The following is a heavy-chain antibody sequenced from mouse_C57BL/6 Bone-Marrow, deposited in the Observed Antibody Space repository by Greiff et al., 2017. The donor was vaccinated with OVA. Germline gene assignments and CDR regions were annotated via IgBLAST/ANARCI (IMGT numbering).Heavy chain of an antibody. CDR3: AREGNYYEDY. D-gene: IGHD1-1*01. J-gene: IGHJ2*01. CDR1: GYAFSSSW. CDR2: IYPGDGDI. Sequence: QVQLKESGPELVKPGASVKISCTASGYAFSSSWMNWVKQRPGKGLEWIGRIYPGDGDINYNAKFKGKATLTADKSSSTAYMQLISLTSEDSAVYFCAREGNYYEDYWGQGTTLTVSS. V-gene: IGHV1-82*01.